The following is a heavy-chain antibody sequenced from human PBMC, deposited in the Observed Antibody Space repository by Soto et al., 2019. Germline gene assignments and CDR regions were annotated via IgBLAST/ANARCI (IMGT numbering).Heavy chain of an antibody. D-gene: IGHD2-21*01. V-gene: IGHV1-46*01. CDR2: INPSGGST. CDR3: AREASKYSGMDV. CDR1: GYTFTNYY. Sequence: SEKVSFRASGYTFTNYYMDWVRQAPGQGLEWMGVINPSGGSTTYAQKFQGRVTMTRDTSTSTVYMELSSLISEDTTEYYCAREASKYSGMDVWGQGTTVTVSS. J-gene: IGHJ6*02.